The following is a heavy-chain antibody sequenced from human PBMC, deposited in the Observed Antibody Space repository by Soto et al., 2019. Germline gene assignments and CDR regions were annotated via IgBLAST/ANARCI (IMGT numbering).Heavy chain of an antibody. V-gene: IGHV4-39*01. CDR3: ARMKNYGSGSYYQSGWFDP. Sequence: SETLSLTCTVSGGSISSSSYYWGWIRQPPGKGLEWIGSIYYSGSTYYNPSLKSRVTISVDTSKNQFSLKLSSVTAADTAVYYCARMKNYGSGSYYQSGWFDPWGQGTLVTVSS. D-gene: IGHD3-10*01. J-gene: IGHJ5*02. CDR1: GGSISSSSYY. CDR2: IYYSGST.